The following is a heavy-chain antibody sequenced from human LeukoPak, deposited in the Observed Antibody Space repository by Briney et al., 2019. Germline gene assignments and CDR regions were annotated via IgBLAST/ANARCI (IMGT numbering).Heavy chain of an antibody. CDR1: GYTFTGYY. V-gene: IGHV1-2*02. CDR2: INPNSGGT. CDR3: ARVHSCSGGSCYSPFVDY. J-gene: IGHJ4*02. D-gene: IGHD2-15*01. Sequence: GASVKVSCKASGYTFTGYYMHWVRQAPGQGLEWMGWINPNSGGTNYAQKFQGRVTMTRDTSISTAYMELSRLRSDDTAVYYCARVHSCSGGSCYSPFVDYWGQGTLVTVSS.